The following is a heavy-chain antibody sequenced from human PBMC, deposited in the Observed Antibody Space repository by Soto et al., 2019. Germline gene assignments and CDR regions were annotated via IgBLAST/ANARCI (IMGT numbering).Heavy chain of an antibody. V-gene: IGHV4-34*01. Sequence: SETLSLTCAVYGGSFSGYYWSWIRQPPGKGLEWIGEINHSGSTNYNPSLKSRVTISVDTSKNQFSLKLSSVTAADTAVYYCARGGDYIWGSYRPHYYYYMDVWGKGTTVTVSS. CDR1: GGSFSGYY. CDR2: INHSGST. D-gene: IGHD3-16*02. CDR3: ARGGDYIWGSYRPHYYYYMDV. J-gene: IGHJ6*03.